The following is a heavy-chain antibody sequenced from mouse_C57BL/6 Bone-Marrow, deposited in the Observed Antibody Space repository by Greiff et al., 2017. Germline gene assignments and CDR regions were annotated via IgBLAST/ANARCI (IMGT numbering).Heavy chain of an antibody. CDR3: ARNDGYRVWFAY. Sequence: QVQLQQPGAELVKPGASVKMSCKASGYTFTSYWITWVKQRPGQGLEWIGDIYPGSGSTNYNEKFKSKATLTVDTSSSTAYMQLSSLTSEDSAVYYCARNDGYRVWFAYWGQGTLVTVSA. CDR2: IYPGSGST. J-gene: IGHJ3*01. CDR1: GYTFTSYW. D-gene: IGHD2-3*01. V-gene: IGHV1-55*01.